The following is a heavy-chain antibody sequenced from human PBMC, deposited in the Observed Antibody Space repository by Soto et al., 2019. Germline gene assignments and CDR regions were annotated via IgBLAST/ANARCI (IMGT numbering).Heavy chain of an antibody. V-gene: IGHV3-30-3*01. CDR1: GFTFSSDA. J-gene: IGHJ4*02. D-gene: IGHD2-2*01. CDR2: MSYDGSNK. Sequence: GGSLRLSCTASGFTFSSDAMNWDSQDPGKGLEWVAMMSYDGSNKYYADSVRGRFTISRDSSTNTLFLQMNSLRAADTAVYYCLRCTSTSCHLGSDSWGQGTLVTVSS. CDR3: LRCTSTSCHLGSDS.